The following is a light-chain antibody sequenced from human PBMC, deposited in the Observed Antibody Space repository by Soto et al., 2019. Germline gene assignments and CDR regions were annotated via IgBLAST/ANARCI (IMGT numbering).Light chain of an antibody. CDR2: GSS. CDR1: QNIAGY. J-gene: IGKJ2*01. CDR3: QQTYITPYT. V-gene: IGKV1-39*01. Sequence: DIQMTQSPSSLSVSVGDRVTITCRASQNIAGYLNWYQQKPGKAPELLIYGSSTLQSGVPSLFSGSGSGTYFTLTISSLQPEDFATYYCQQTYITPYTFGQGTNLEIK.